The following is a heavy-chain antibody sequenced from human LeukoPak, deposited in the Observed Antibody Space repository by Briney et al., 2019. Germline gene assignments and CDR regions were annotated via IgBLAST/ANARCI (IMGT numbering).Heavy chain of an antibody. J-gene: IGHJ4*02. CDR2: IINSGGGT. D-gene: IGHD4-17*01. CDR1: GFTFSNDA. CDR3: AKDIYGDYGGLDY. V-gene: IGHV3-23*01. Sequence: GGSLRLSCVASGFTFSNDAMGWVRHAPGEGLGWVSVIINSGGGTYDADSVEGRFTISRDNSKNTLYLQMNSLRAEDTAVYYCAKDIYGDYGGLDYWGQGTLVTVSS.